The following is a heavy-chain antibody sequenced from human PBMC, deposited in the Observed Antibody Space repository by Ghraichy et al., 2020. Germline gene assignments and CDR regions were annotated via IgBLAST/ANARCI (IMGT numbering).Heavy chain of an antibody. D-gene: IGHD2-15*01. V-gene: IGHV4-4*08. CDR1: GVSISGYY. J-gene: IGHJ4*02. Sequence: TLSLTCTVSGVSISGYYWSWIRQSPGKVLEWIGYIHTSGSFNHNPSLKSRVTISTDTSKNQFSLKLSSLTAADTAVYYCARERWGCSGGTCYHYFDYWGQGTLVTVSS. CDR3: ARERWGCSGGTCYHYFDY. CDR2: IHTSGSF.